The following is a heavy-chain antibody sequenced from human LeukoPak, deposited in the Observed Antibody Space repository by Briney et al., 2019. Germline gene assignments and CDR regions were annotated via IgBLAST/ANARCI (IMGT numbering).Heavy chain of an antibody. CDR1: GFTFSSYA. J-gene: IGHJ4*02. CDR2: MAYDGSNK. Sequence: GGSLRLSCAASGFTFSSYAMHWVRQAPGKGLEWVAVMAYDGSNKYYADSVKGRFTISRDNSKNTLYLQMNSLRAEDTAGYYCAKESALYSGGGYFDYWGRGTLVTVSS. V-gene: IGHV3-30*04. D-gene: IGHD2-8*01. CDR3: AKESALYSGGGYFDY.